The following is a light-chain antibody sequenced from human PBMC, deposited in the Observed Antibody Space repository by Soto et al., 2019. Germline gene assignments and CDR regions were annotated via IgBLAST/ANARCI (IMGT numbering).Light chain of an antibody. CDR1: SSYVGRYNY. V-gene: IGLV2-8*01. Sequence: QSALTQPPSASGSPGQSVTISCTGTSSYVGRYNYVSWYQQHPGKAPKLMLYDVIKRPSGVPGRFSGSKSGNTASLTVSGLQAEDEADYYCSSYADNDNLLFGGGTKLTVL. J-gene: IGLJ2*01. CDR3: SSYADNDNLL. CDR2: DVI.